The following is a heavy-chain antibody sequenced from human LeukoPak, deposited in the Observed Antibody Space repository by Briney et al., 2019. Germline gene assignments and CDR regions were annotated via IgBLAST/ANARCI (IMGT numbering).Heavy chain of an antibody. V-gene: IGHV1-2*02. CDR2: INSNTGGT. CDR1: GDTFTGSF. J-gene: IGHJ4*02. CDR3: ARADPVGY. Sequence: EASVKVSWKASGDTFTGSFMHWVRQAPGQGLEWMGWINSNTGGTKFAQKFQGRVTMTRDTSISTAYMELSSLRSDDTAVYYCARADPVGYWGQGTQVTVSS.